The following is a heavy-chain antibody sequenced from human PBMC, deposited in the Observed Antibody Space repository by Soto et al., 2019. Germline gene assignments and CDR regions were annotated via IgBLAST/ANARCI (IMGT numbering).Heavy chain of an antibody. Sequence: ASVKVSCKGSGYTFTGYYIHWVRQTPGQGPEWMGEISPQTGGTKYAQKYQGRVTMTRDTSITTVYMELSNLSPDDTAVYYCGRGRSGELVIFYWGQGTLVTVSS. J-gene: IGHJ4*02. CDR2: ISPQTGGT. CDR1: GYTFTGYY. CDR3: GRGRSGELVIFY. V-gene: IGHV1-2*02. D-gene: IGHD6-6*01.